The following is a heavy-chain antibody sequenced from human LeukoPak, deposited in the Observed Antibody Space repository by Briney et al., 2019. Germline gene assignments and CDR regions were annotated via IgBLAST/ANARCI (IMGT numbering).Heavy chain of an antibody. V-gene: IGHV3-33*01. Sequence: GGSLRLSCAASGFTFSSYGMHWVRQAPGKGLEWVAVIWYDGSNKYYADSVKGRFTISRGNSKNTLYLQMNSLGAEDTAVYYCARPLYDYVWGSYRGSLNYWGQGTLVTVSS. CDR2: IWYDGSNK. D-gene: IGHD3-16*02. CDR3: ARPLYDYVWGSYRGSLNY. CDR1: GFTFSSYG. J-gene: IGHJ4*02.